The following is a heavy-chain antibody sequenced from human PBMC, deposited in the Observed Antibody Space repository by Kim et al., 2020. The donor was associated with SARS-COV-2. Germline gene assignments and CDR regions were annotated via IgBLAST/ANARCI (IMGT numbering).Heavy chain of an antibody. CDR3: ARMRGPRYSYGSDYYYGMDV. CDR1: GGTFSSYV. Sequence: SVKVSCKASGGTFSSYVISWVRQAPGQGLEWMGGIIPIFGTANYAQKFQGRVTITADESTSTAYMELSSLRSEDTAVYYCARMRGPRYSYGSDYYYGMDVWGPGTTVTVSS. J-gene: IGHJ6*02. D-gene: IGHD5-18*01. V-gene: IGHV1-69*13. CDR2: IIPIFGTA.